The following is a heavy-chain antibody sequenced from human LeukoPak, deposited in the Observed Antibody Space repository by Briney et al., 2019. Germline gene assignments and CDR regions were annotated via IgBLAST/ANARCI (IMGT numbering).Heavy chain of an antibody. Sequence: SGGSLRLSCAASGFTFSSYGMHWVRQAPGKGLEWVAVIWYDGSNKYYADSVKGRFTISRDNSKNTLYLQMNSLRAKDTAVYYCAKDRYGGSGWYVGYFQHWGQGTLVTVS. CDR3: AKDRYGGSGWYVGYFQH. CDR1: GFTFSSYG. J-gene: IGHJ1*01. CDR2: IWYDGSNK. D-gene: IGHD6-19*01. V-gene: IGHV3-33*06.